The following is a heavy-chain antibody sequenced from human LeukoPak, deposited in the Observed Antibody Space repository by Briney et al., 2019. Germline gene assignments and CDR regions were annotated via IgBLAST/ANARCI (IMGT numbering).Heavy chain of an antibody. CDR3: AREEYNWNDGAPDAFDI. CDR1: GGSISSYY. J-gene: IGHJ3*02. V-gene: IGHV4-59*12. D-gene: IGHD1-1*01. CDR2: IYYSGST. Sequence: PSETLSLTCTVSGGSISSYYWSWIRQPPGKGLEWIGYIYYSGSTNYNPSLKSRVTISVDTSKNQFSLKLSSVTAADTAVYYCAREEYNWNDGAPDAFDIWGQGTMVTVSS.